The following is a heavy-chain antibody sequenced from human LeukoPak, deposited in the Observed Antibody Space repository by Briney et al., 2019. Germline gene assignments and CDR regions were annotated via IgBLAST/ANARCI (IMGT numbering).Heavy chain of an antibody. V-gene: IGHV1-2*06. CDR1: GYTFIGYY. CDR2: INPNSGGT. Sequence: ASVKVSCKASGYTFIGYYMHWVRQAPGQGLEWMGRINPNSGGTNYAQKFQGRVTMTRDTSIGTAFMELSSLRSDDTAVYYCARSNSWQGDYWGQGTLVTVSS. D-gene: IGHD6-13*01. J-gene: IGHJ4*02. CDR3: ARSNSWQGDY.